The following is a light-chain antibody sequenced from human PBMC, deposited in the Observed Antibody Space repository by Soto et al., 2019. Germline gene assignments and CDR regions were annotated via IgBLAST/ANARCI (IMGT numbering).Light chain of an antibody. CDR3: NSYTISSTLV. J-gene: IGLJ2*01. CDR2: EVT. CDR1: SSDVGAYNY. Sequence: QPVLTQPASVSGSPGQSITISCTGTSSDVGAYNYVSWYQQHPGKAPKLVIYEVTNRPPGVSNRFSGSKSGNTASLTISGLQTEDEADYYCNSYTISSTLVFGGGTKLTVL. V-gene: IGLV2-14*01.